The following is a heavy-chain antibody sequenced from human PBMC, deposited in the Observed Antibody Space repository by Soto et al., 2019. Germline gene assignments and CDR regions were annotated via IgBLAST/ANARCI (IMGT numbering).Heavy chain of an antibody. Sequence: GGSLRLSCAASGFTFGTYVMSWVRQAPGKEPEWVSTISSGGDNTYYADSVRGRLTISRDNSKNTLYLQLNNLRAEDTAVYYCTRRHYDSFGSYLNFDHWGQGTLVTVSS. CDR1: GFTFGTYV. V-gene: IGHV3-23*01. CDR3: TRRHYDSFGSYLNFDH. J-gene: IGHJ4*02. CDR2: ISSGGDNT. D-gene: IGHD3-22*01.